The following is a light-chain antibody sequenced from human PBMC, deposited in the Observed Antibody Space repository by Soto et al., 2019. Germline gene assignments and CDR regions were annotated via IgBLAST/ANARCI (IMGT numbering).Light chain of an antibody. V-gene: IGKV3-20*01. J-gene: IGKJ1*01. CDR3: QHYASSPRT. CDR1: QSVSSSY. CDR2: DAS. Sequence: EIVLTQSPCTLSLSPGRRSTLACRASQSVSSSYLAWYQQKTGQAPRLXIYDASRRATGVPDRFSGSGYGTDFNLTISRLETEDFAVFYCQHYASSPRTFGQGTKVDIK.